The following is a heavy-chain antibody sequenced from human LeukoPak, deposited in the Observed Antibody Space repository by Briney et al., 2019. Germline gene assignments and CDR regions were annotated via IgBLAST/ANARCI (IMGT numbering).Heavy chain of an antibody. CDR3: ASLGY. CDR2: IYSGGST. V-gene: IGHV3-66*02. J-gene: IGHJ4*02. Sequence: PGGSLRLSCVVSGLIVTRDYMSWVRQAPGKGLEWVSAIYSGGSTYYADSVKGRFTISRDNSKSTLYLQMNSLRAADTAVYYCASLGYWGQGTLVTVSS. CDR1: GLIVTRDY.